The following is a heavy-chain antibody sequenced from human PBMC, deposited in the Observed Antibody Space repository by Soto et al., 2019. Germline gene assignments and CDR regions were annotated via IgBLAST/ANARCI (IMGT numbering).Heavy chain of an antibody. Sequence: SETLSLTCTVSGGSISSGGYYWSWIRQHPEKGLEWIGHIYHSGNTYYNPSLKSRVTISVDTSKNQFSLKLSSVTAADTAVYYCARDASTSWHYLDYWGQGTLVTVPQ. J-gene: IGHJ4*02. V-gene: IGHV4-31*03. CDR3: ARDASTSWHYLDY. CDR2: IYHSGNT. D-gene: IGHD6-13*01. CDR1: GGSISSGGYY.